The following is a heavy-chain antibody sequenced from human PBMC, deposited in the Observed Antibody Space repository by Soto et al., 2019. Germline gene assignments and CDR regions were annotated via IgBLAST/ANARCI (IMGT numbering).Heavy chain of an antibody. J-gene: IGHJ1*01. Sequence: QVQQLESGPGLVKPWDTLSLTCTVSGAYISDFSWSWIRQPAGKGLEWIGRITVNGNTQYNPSFRSRVTMSMDTSKNQFSLNLQSATAADTALYYCARESGENWTYEAHWGQGTLVTVSS. V-gene: IGHV4-4*07. D-gene: IGHD1-7*01. CDR1: GAYISDFS. CDR3: ARESGENWTYEAH. CDR2: ITVNGNT.